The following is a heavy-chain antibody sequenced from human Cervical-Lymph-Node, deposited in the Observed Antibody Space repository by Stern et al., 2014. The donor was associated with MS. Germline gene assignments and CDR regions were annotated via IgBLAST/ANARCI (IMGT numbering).Heavy chain of an antibody. V-gene: IGHV1-69*06. CDR3: ARGLRDDYVWGSFTDAFDI. CDR2: IIPFFGTA. CDR1: GGTFSSYA. D-gene: IGHD3-16*01. J-gene: IGHJ3*02. Sequence: QVQLVQSGAEVKKPGSSVKVSCKASGGTFSSYAISWVRQAPGQGLEWMGGIIPFFGTAKYAQKFQGRVTITADKSTSTAYMELSSLRSEDTAVYYCARGLRDDYVWGSFTDAFDIWGQGTMVTVSS.